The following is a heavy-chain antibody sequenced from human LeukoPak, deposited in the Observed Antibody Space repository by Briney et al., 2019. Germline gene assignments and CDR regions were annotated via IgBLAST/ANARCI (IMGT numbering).Heavy chain of an antibody. D-gene: IGHD1-26*01. Sequence: ASVKVSFKASGYTFTGYYMHWVRQAPGQGLEWMGWINPNSGGTNYAQKFQGRVTMTRDTSISTAYMELSRLRSDDTAVYYCARLGSIVGATTLDYWGQGTLVTVSS. V-gene: IGHV1-2*02. J-gene: IGHJ4*02. CDR2: INPNSGGT. CDR3: ARLGSIVGATTLDY. CDR1: GYTFTGYY.